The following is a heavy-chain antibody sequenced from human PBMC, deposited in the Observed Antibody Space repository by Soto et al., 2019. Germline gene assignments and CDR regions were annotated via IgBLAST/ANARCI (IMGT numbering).Heavy chain of an antibody. CDR3: AKLTTFYGMDV. D-gene: IGHD4-4*01. CDR1: GGSISSSSYY. J-gene: IGHJ6*02. CDR2: IYYSGST. V-gene: IGHV4-39*01. Sequence: SETLFLTCTVSGGSISSSSYYWGWIRQPPGKGLEWIGSIYYSGSTYYNPSLKSRVTISVDTSKNQFSLKLSSVTAADTAVYYCAKLTTFYGMDVWGQGTTVTVSS.